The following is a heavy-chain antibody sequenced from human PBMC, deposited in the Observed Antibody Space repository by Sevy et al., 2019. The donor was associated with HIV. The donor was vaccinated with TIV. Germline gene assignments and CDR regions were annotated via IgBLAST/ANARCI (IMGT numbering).Heavy chain of an antibody. V-gene: IGHV3-23*01. CDR2: ISGSGGDT. J-gene: IGHJ6*02. CDR1: GFTFSTYA. Sequence: GGSLRLSCAASGFTFSTYAMSWVRQAPGKGLEWVSDISGSGGDTYYADSVKGRFTISRDNSKNTVYLQMNSLRAEDTAVYYCAKDAYYYDSSGYSMSQWYYGMDVWGQGTTVTVSS. D-gene: IGHD3-22*01. CDR3: AKDAYYYDSSGYSMSQWYYGMDV.